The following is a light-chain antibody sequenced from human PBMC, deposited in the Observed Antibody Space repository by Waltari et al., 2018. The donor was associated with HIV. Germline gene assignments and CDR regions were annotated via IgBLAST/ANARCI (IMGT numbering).Light chain of an antibody. CDR3: SSYAPTNNFYVL. J-gene: IGLJ2*01. CDR2: EVT. Sequence: QSAPTQPPSASGSPWQSLTISRTGTRHDHGGYNYSPWFQQHPGKAPKLIMTEVTKRPSGVPDRFSGSKSGNTASLTVSGLQAEDEAHYYCSSYAPTNNFYVLFGGGTALTVL. CDR1: RHDHGGYNY. V-gene: IGLV2-8*01.